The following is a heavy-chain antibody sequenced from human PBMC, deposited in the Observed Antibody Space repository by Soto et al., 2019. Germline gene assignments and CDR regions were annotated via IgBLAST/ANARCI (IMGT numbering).Heavy chain of an antibody. CDR1: GFTFSNYE. CDR3: ARRGYGSRWPNVYMDV. D-gene: IGHD6-13*01. V-gene: IGHV3-64*01. J-gene: IGHJ6*03. Sequence: EAQLVESGGGLVQPGGSLRLSCAASGFTFSNYEMHWVRQAPGKGLEYVSGISNNGAHTDYAKSVKGRFTISRDNSENTLHLQMGSLRAEDMALYSCARRGYGSRWPNVYMDVWGKGTTVTVSS. CDR2: ISNNGAHT.